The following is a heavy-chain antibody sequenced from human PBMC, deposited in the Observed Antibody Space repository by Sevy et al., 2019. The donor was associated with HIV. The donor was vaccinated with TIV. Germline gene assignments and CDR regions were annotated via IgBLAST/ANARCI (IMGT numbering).Heavy chain of an antibody. D-gene: IGHD3-3*01. CDR2: ISGSGGST. Sequence: GGSLRLSCAASGFTFSSDAMSWVRQAPGKGLQWVSAISGSGGSTYYADSVKGRFTISRDNSKNTLYLQMNSLRAEDTAVYYCATDLRVLRFLEWLPYYYYSGMDVWGQWTTVTVSS. CDR1: GFTFSSDA. CDR3: ATDLRVLRFLEWLPYYYYSGMDV. J-gene: IGHJ6*02. V-gene: IGHV3-23*01.